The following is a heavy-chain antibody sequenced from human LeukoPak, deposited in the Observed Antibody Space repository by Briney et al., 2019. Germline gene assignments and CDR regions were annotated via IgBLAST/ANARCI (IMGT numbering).Heavy chain of an antibody. CDR2: IYSSGRT. D-gene: IGHD2-21*02. V-gene: IGHV4-4*07. Sequence: SETLSLTCTVSGGSISNYYWSWIRQPAGKGLEWIGRIYSSGRTNYNPSLKSRVTMSVDTSKNQFSLKLSSVSAADTAMYYCARDRGDYGSSDYWGQGTLVTVSS. CDR1: GGSISNYY. CDR3: ARDRGDYGSSDY. J-gene: IGHJ4*02.